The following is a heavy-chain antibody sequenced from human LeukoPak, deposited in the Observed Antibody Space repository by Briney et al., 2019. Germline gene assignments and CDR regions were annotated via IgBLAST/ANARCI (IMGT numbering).Heavy chain of an antibody. CDR1: VGSISSYY. J-gene: IGHJ4*02. CDR2: IYYSGST. CDR3: ARGAYGGNSALFDY. Sequence: SETLSLTCTVSVGSISSYYWSWIRHPPWKGLEWIAYIYYSGSTNYNPSLKSRVTISVDTSKNQFSLKLSSVTAADTAVYYCARGAYGGNSALFDYWGQGTLVTVSS. D-gene: IGHD4-23*01. V-gene: IGHV4-59*01.